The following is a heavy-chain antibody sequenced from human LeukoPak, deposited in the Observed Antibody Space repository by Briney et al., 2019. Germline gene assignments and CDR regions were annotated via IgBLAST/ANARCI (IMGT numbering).Heavy chain of an antibody. CDR1: GFTLSTCW. CDR3: ARDGKDTAIILFDY. CDR2: IKQDGSEK. D-gene: IGHD5-18*01. V-gene: IGHV3-7*01. J-gene: IGHJ4*02. Sequence: GGSQRLSGAASGFTLSTCWMSRVRQAPVKGLERVANIKQDGSEKCSVESVKGRFTSSRDNAKNSLYLQRGSLRAEDTAVYYCARDGKDTAIILFDYWGQGTLVTVSS.